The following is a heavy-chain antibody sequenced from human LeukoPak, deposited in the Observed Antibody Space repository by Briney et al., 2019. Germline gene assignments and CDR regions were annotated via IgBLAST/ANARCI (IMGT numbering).Heavy chain of an antibody. CDR2: INYSEST. CDR1: GGSISSNSYY. J-gene: IGHJ5*01. Sequence: SETLSLTCTVSGGSISSNSYYWGRIRQPPGKGLEWTGGINYSESTYSNPSLGSRITISVDTSKNQFSLKLSSVTAADTAGYYSARDIPPPATSTNWGGNWFDSWGQGTLVTVSS. CDR3: ARDIPPPATSTNWGGNWFDS. V-gene: IGHV4-39*07. D-gene: IGHD2-2*01.